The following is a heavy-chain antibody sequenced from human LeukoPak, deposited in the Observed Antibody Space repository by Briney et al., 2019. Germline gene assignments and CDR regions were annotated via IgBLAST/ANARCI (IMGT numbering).Heavy chain of an antibody. Sequence: SETLSLICTVSGGSISSYYWRWIRQPPGKGLEWVGYIYYSGSTNYNPSLKSRVTISVDTSKNQFSLELSSVTAPDTAVYYCDRAEGGIVGAYYFDYWGQGTLVTVSS. CDR3: DRAEGGIVGAYYFDY. CDR1: GGSISSYY. J-gene: IGHJ4*02. D-gene: IGHD1-26*01. V-gene: IGHV4-59*01. CDR2: IYYSGST.